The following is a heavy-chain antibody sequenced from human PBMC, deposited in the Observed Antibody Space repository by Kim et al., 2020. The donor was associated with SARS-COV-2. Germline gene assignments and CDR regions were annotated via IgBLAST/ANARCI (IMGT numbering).Heavy chain of an antibody. Sequence: GGSLRLSCAASGFTFSLYWMTWVRQAPGKGLEWVANIKQDGTEKYYVDSVKGRFTISRDNAKNSLYLQMNSLRAEDTAVYYCASPHRGSGANLYWGQGTLVTVSS. CDR1: GFTFSLYW. V-gene: IGHV3-7*05. D-gene: IGHD1-26*01. J-gene: IGHJ4*02. CDR2: IKQDGTEK. CDR3: ASPHRGSGANLY.